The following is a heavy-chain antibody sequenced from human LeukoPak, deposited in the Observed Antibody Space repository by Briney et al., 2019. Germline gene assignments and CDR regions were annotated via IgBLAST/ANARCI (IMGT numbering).Heavy chain of an antibody. CDR2: IKTDGSTT. V-gene: IGHV3-74*01. CDR1: GFTLNSYW. D-gene: IGHD6-6*01. J-gene: IGHJ6*03. Sequence: VGSLRLSCAASGFTLNSYWMHWVRQAPGKGLVWVSRIKTDGSTTNYADSVKGRFTISRDNAKKTLYLQMNSLRAEDTAVYYCARDGLYTSSSFYYYMDVWGKGTTVTVSS. CDR3: ARDGLYTSSSFYYYMDV.